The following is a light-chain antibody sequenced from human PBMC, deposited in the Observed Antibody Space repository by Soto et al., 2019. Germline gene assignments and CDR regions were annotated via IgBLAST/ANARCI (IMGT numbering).Light chain of an antibody. CDR1: QTISSW. J-gene: IGKJ3*01. Sequence: SVGERVNITCRASQTISSWLAWYQQKPGKAPKLLIYAASSLQSGVPSRFSGRRSGTSFTLTITILQPEALATYFIELRYSPPLVVGPGTQVDIK. V-gene: IGKV1-39*01. CDR2: AAS. CDR3: ELRYSPPLV.